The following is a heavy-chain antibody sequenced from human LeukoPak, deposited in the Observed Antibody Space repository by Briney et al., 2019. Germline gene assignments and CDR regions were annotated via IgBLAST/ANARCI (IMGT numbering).Heavy chain of an antibody. CDR3: ARVGSSGYTDY. CDR2: ISSSSSYI. Sequence: GSLRLSCAASGFTFSSYGMHWVRQAPGKGLEWVSSISSSSSYIYYADSVKGRFTISRDNAKNSLYLQMNSLRAEDTAVYYCARVGSSGYTDYWGQGTLVTVSS. CDR1: GFTFSSYG. D-gene: IGHD3-3*01. V-gene: IGHV3-21*01. J-gene: IGHJ4*02.